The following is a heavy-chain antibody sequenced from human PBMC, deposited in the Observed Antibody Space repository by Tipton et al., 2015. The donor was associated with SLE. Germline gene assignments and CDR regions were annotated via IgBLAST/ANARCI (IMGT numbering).Heavy chain of an antibody. CDR1: GGSFSGYY. Sequence: TLSLTCAVYGGSFSGYYWSWIRQPPGKGLEWIGEINHSGSTNYNPSLKSRVTISVDTSKNQFSLKLRSVTAADTAVYYCARSLYYYGSGSYPGADYWGQGTLVTVSS. J-gene: IGHJ4*02. CDR3: ARSLYYYGSGSYPGADY. V-gene: IGHV4-34*01. CDR2: INHSGST. D-gene: IGHD3-10*01.